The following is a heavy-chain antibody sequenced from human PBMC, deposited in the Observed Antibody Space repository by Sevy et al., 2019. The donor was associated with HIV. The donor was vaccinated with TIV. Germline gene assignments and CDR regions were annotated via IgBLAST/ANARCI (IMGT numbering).Heavy chain of an antibody. CDR2: ISYDGSNK. Sequence: GGSLRLSCAASGFTFSSYAMHWVRQAPGKGLEWVAVISYDGSNKYYADSVKGRFTISSDNSRNTLYLQMNSLRAEDTAVYYCARDLNYDFWSEYYYYYYGMDVWGQGTTVTVSS. J-gene: IGHJ6*02. CDR1: GFTFSSYA. CDR3: ARDLNYDFWSEYYYYYYGMDV. V-gene: IGHV3-30*04. D-gene: IGHD3-3*01.